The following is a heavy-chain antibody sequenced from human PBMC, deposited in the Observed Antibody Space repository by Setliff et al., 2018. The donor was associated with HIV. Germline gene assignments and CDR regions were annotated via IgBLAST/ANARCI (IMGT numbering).Heavy chain of an antibody. Sequence: GGSLRLSCAASGFTLSSYVMHWVRQAPGKGLEWVSVISYDGSNKYYADSVKGRFTVSRDNARNSLYLQMDSLRVEDTAVYYCLGESSAAFDIWGQGTMVTVSS. CDR3: LGESSAAFDI. CDR2: ISYDGSNK. J-gene: IGHJ3*02. CDR1: GFTLSSYV. D-gene: IGHD3-10*01. V-gene: IGHV3-30*04.